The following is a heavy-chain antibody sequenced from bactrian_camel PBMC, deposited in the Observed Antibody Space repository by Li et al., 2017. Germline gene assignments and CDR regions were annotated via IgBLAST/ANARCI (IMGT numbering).Heavy chain of an antibody. Sequence: HVQLVESGGGLVQPGGSLMLSCAASGLDFSRWYMAWVRQTPGKGLEWVGEINENGWRTWYADSVKGRFIISRENAKNTLYLHLNSLKTEDTAMYYCTKDSTDGGWASTYWGQGTQVTVS. CDR1: GLDFSRWY. CDR3: TKDSTDGGWASTY. D-gene: IGHD7*01. CDR2: INENGWRT. J-gene: IGHJ4*01. V-gene: IGHV3S1*01.